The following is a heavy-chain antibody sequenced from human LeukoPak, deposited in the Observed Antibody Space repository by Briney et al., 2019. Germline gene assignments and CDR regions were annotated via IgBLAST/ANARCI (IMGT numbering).Heavy chain of an antibody. V-gene: IGHV4-4*07. J-gene: IGHJ4*02. Sequence: SETLSLTCTVSGGSISNYYWAWIRQPAGQGLEWIGRLYVGRNTDHNPSLKSRVTMSVDSSKNQFSLRLRSVTAADTGVYYCAREHKDYDGDGYYYDNWGQGTLVTVSS. CDR3: AREHKDYDGDGYYYDN. CDR1: GGSISNYY. D-gene: IGHD3-22*01. CDR2: LYVGRNT.